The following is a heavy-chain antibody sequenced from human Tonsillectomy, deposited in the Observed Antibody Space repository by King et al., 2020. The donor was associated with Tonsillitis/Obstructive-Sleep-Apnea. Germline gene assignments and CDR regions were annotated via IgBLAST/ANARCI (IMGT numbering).Heavy chain of an antibody. V-gene: IGHV4-34*01. Sequence: VQLQQWGAGLLKPSETLSLTCAVYGGSFSAYYWSWIRQPPGKGLEWFGEINHSGSTNYNPSLKSRVTISVDTSKNQFSLKLSSVTAADTAVYYCARSELVVVPAAGNYYYYMDVWGKGTTVTVSS. J-gene: IGHJ6*03. CDR1: GGSFSAYY. CDR2: INHSGST. D-gene: IGHD2-2*01. CDR3: ARSELVVVPAAGNYYYYMDV.